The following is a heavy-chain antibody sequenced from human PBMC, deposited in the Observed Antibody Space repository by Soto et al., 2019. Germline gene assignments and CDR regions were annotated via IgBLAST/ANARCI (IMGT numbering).Heavy chain of an antibody. CDR3: ARARYGDSYRDYFDY. CDR2: INPSGGST. CDR1: GYTFTSYY. D-gene: IGHD4-17*01. V-gene: IGHV1-46*03. Sequence: ASVKVSCKASGYTFTSYYMHWVRQAPGQGLEWMGIINPSGGSTSYAQKFQGRVTMTRDTSTSTVYMELSSLRSEDTAVYYCARARYGDSYRDYFDYWGQGTLVTVSS. J-gene: IGHJ4*02.